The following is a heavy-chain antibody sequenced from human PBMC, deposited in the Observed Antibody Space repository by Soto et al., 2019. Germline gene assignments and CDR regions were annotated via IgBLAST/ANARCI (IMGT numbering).Heavy chain of an antibody. J-gene: IGHJ4*02. Sequence: PSETLSLTCAVSGDSISSSVWWTWVRQPPGKGLEWIGEVFHTGDTYFNPSLRSRVAMSVDKSTNEFSLKVTSVTAADTAIYYCARKAWVRFDSWGQGTLVTVSS. CDR1: GDSISSSVW. CDR3: ARKAWVRFDS. CDR2: VFHTGDT. D-gene: IGHD7-27*01. V-gene: IGHV4-4*02.